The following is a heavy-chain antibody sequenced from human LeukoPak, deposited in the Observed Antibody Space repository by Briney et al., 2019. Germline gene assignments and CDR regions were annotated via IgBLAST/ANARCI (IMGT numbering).Heavy chain of an antibody. V-gene: IGHV4-61*02. CDR1: GGSISSVNYY. Sequence: SETLSLTCTVSGGSISSVNYYWSWIRQPAGKGLEWIGRIYTSGSINYNPSPKSRVTISVDTSKNQFSLKLTSVTAADTAVYYCARDLRHYDFWSGYYTDAFDIWGQGTMVTVSS. J-gene: IGHJ3*02. CDR3: ARDLRHYDFWSGYYTDAFDI. D-gene: IGHD3-3*01. CDR2: IYTSGSI.